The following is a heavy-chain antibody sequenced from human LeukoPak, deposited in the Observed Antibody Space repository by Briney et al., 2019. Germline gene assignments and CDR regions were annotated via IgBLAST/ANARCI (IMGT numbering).Heavy chain of an antibody. D-gene: IGHD5-12*01. CDR1: GGSFSGYY. J-gene: IGHJ4*02. CDR3: ARSSSGYLLDY. V-gene: IGHV4-34*01. Sequence: SETLSLTCAVYGGSFSGYYWSWIRQPPGKGLEWIGEINHSGSTNYNPSLKSRVTISVDTSKNQFSLKLSSVTAADTAMYYCARSSSGYLLDYWGQGTLVTVSS. CDR2: INHSGST.